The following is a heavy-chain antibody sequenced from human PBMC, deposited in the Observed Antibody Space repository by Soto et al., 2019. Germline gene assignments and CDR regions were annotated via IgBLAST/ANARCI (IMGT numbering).Heavy chain of an antibody. Sequence: QVQLVQSGAEVKEPGSSVKVSCKLSGDTFRTYPITWVRQAPGQGLEWMGRIIPILDVTDYAQRFQGRLSFTAAMSTAAAYMEMSSLSSDDTAMFYCARGANGRGSERGVDIWGRGTMVTVSS. CDR3: ARGANGRGSERGVDI. V-gene: IGHV1-69*02. J-gene: IGHJ3*02. CDR1: GDTFRTYP. D-gene: IGHD2-8*01. CDR2: IIPILDVT.